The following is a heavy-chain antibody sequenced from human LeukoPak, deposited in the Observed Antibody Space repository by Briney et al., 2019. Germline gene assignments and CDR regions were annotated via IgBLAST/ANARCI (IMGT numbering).Heavy chain of an antibody. CDR1: GGSISSSS. Sequence: DPSETLSLTCTVSGGSISSSSDYWGWIRQPPGKGLEWVSSSSSSSSYIYYADSVKGRFTISRDNSKNSLYLQMSSLTAADTAVYYCAKDRSIGTYHTFDHWGQGTLVTVSS. CDR2: SSSSSSYI. D-gene: IGHD1-26*01. J-gene: IGHJ4*02. CDR3: AKDRSIGTYHTFDH. V-gene: IGHV3-21*04.